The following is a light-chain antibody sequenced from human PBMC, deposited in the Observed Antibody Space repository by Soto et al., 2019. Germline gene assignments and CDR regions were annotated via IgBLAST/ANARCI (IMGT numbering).Light chain of an antibody. CDR3: QQRSNWPWT. CDR2: EAS. V-gene: IGKV3-11*01. CDR1: QSVSSY. J-gene: IGKJ1*01. Sequence: EVVLTQSAATLSLSPGKRATIACRASQSVSSYLAWYQQKPGQAPRLLIYEASSRATGIPARFSGGGYGTDFNLTISSLEPEDFAVYYCQQRSNWPWTFGQGTKVDIK.